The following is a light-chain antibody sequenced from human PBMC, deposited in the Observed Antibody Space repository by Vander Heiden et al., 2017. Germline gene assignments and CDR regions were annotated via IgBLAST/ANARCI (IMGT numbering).Light chain of an antibody. CDR3: AAWDDSLNGVV. V-gene: IGLV1-44*01. CDR1: SSNIGSNT. Sequence: QSVLTQPPSASGTSGQRVTISCSRSSSNIGSNTVNWYQQLPGTAPKLLTYSNNQRPSGVPDRFSGSKSGTSASLAISGLQSEDEADYYCAAWDDSLNGVVFGGGTKLTVL. CDR2: SNN. J-gene: IGLJ2*01.